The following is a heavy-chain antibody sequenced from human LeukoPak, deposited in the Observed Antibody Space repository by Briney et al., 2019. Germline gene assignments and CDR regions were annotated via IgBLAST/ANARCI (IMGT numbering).Heavy chain of an antibody. J-gene: IGHJ5*02. CDR2: IYYSGST. CDR1: GGSISSSSYY. Sequence: SETLSLTCTVSGGSISSSSYYWGWIRQPPGKGLEWIGSIYYSGSTYYNPSLKSRVTISVDTSKNQFSLKLSSVTAADTAVYYCARGVLWFGELLWTVKFYWFDPWGQGTLVTVSS. CDR3: ARGVLWFGELLWTVKFYWFDP. D-gene: IGHD3-10*01. V-gene: IGHV4-39*07.